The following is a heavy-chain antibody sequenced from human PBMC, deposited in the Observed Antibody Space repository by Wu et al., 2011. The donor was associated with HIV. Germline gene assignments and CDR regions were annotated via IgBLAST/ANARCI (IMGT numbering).Heavy chain of an antibody. J-gene: IGHJ2*01. CDR3: ARRVVGIGDFDL. Sequence: SGAEGRTLGAXVKVSCKASGYTFTSYDINWIRQATGQGLEWMGWMNPNSGNTGYAQKFQGRVTITRDTSINTAYMELSSLTSEDTAVYYCARRVVGIGDFDLWGRGTLVTVSS. D-gene: IGHD2-21*01. CDR1: GYTFTSYD. V-gene: IGHV1-8*03. CDR2: MNPNSGNT.